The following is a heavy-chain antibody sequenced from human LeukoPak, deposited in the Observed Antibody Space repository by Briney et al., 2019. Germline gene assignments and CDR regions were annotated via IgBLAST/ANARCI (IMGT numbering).Heavy chain of an antibody. Sequence: GGSLRLSCAVSGFTFSSYGMHWVRQAPGKGLEWVAFIRHDGSNKYYAAPVKGRFTISRDNSKNTLYLQMNSLRAEDTAVYYCAKDEGIAARPDWFDPWGQGTLVTVSS. D-gene: IGHD6-6*01. CDR3: AKDEGIAARPDWFDP. CDR2: IRHDGSNK. V-gene: IGHV3-30*02. CDR1: GFTFSSYG. J-gene: IGHJ5*02.